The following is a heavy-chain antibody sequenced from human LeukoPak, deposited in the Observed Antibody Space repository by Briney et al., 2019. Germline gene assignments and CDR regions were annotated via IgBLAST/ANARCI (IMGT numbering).Heavy chain of an antibody. J-gene: IGHJ4*02. CDR3: ARDGIQLWGYDFDY. CDR2: INPSDGSV. V-gene: IGHV1-46*01. Sequence: ASVKVSCKASGYTFTSYWIQWVRQAPGQGLEWVGLINPSDGSVAYAHRFQGRVTMTRDTSTSTVYMELSSLRSEDTAVYYCARDGIQLWGYDFDYWGQGTLVTVSS. D-gene: IGHD5-18*01. CDR1: GYTFTSYW.